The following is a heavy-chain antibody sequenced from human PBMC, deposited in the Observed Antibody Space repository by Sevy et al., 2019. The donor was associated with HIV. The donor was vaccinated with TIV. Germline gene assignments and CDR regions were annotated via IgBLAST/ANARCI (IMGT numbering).Heavy chain of an antibody. D-gene: IGHD3-10*01. CDR3: AKKGRYGSGSYYWYFDL. CDR2: INTDGSST. V-gene: IGHV3-74*01. Sequence: GGSLRLSCAASGFSFSSYWMHWVRQAPGKGLVWVSHINTDGSSTSYADSVKGRFTISRDNAKNTLYLQMNSLRAEDTAVYYCAKKGRYGSGSYYWYFDLWGRGTLVTVSS. CDR1: GFSFSSYW. J-gene: IGHJ2*01.